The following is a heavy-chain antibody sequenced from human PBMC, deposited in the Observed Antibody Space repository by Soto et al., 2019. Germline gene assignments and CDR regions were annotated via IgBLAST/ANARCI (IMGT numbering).Heavy chain of an antibody. CDR3: ARSRYCSGGSCFWWFDP. CDR2: IYYSGST. V-gene: IGHV4-39*01. J-gene: IGHJ5*02. Sequence: XETLSLTCTVSGGSISSSSYYWGWIRQPPGKGLEWIGSIYYSGSTYYNPSLKSRVTISVDTSKNQFSLKLSSVTAADTAVYYCARSRYCSGGSCFWWFDPWGQGTLVTVSS. D-gene: IGHD2-15*01. CDR1: GGSISSSSYY.